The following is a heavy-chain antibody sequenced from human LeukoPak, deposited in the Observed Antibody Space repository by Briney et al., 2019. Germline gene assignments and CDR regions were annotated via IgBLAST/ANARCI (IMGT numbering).Heavy chain of an antibody. V-gene: IGHV5-51*01. CDR1: GDTFTNYW. Sequence: GESLKISCKASGDTFTNYWIAWVRQMPGKGLEWMGIIYPGDSDTRYSPSVEGQVTISVDKSISTAFLQWSSLKASDTAMYYCARGGVFSSSWFAYFDYWGQGTLVTVYS. D-gene: IGHD6-13*01. CDR3: ARGGVFSSSWFAYFDY. CDR2: IYPGDSDT. J-gene: IGHJ4*02.